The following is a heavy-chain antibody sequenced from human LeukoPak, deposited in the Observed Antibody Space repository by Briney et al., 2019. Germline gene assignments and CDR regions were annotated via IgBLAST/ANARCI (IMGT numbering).Heavy chain of an antibody. D-gene: IGHD3-9*01. CDR3: ARDSDILTGYYYYYGMDV. Sequence: GGSLRLSCAASGFTFSSYATHWVRQAPGKGLEWVAVISYDGSNKYYADSVKGRFTISRDNSKNTLYLQMNSLRAEDTAVYYCARDSDILTGYYYYYGMDVWGQGTTVTVSS. CDR1: GFTFSSYA. J-gene: IGHJ6*02. V-gene: IGHV3-30*04. CDR2: ISYDGSNK.